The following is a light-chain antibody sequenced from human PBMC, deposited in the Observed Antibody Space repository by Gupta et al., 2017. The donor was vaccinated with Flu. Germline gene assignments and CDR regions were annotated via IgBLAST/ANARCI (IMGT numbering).Light chain of an antibody. CDR2: KAS. CDR3: QQYNSYSPYT. J-gene: IGKJ2*01. Sequence: DIQMTQSPSTLSASVGDRVTITCRASQSISSWLAWYQQKPGKAPKLLSYKASSLESGVPSRFSGSGSGTEFTLTISSRQPDDFAAYYCQQYNSYSPYTFGQGTKLEIK. CDR1: QSISSW. V-gene: IGKV1-5*03.